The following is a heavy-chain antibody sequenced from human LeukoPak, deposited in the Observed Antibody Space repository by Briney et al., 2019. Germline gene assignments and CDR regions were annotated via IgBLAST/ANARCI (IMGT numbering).Heavy chain of an antibody. V-gene: IGHV4-59*01. J-gene: IGHJ6*02. CDR1: GGSIGSYY. Sequence: SETLSLTCTVSGGSIGSYYWSWIRQPPGKGLEWIGYIYYSGSTNYNPSLKSRVTTSVDTSKNQFSLKLSSVTAADTAVYYCAWGLDYGDPTRYYGMDVWGQGTTVTVSS. D-gene: IGHD4-17*01. CDR2: IYYSGST. CDR3: AWGLDYGDPTRYYGMDV.